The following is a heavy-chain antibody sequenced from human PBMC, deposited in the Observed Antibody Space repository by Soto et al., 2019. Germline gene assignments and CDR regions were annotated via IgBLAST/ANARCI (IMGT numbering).Heavy chain of an antibody. J-gene: IGHJ6*02. CDR3: ARDGNWNPRDYFYYGMDV. D-gene: IGHD1-20*01. CDR2: ISYDGSNK. Sequence: HPGGSLRLSCAASGFTFSSYAMHWVRQAPGKGLEWVAVISYDGSNKYYADSVKGRFTISRDNSKNTLYLQMNSLRAEDTAVYYCARDGNWNPRDYFYYGMDVWGQGTTVTVSS. V-gene: IGHV3-30-3*01. CDR1: GFTFSSYA.